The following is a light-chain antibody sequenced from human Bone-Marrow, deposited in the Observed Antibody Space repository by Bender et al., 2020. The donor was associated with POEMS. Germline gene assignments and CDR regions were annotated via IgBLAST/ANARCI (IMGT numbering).Light chain of an antibody. J-gene: IGLJ3*02. CDR1: SSDVGDYKY. CDR2: DVS. Sequence: QSALTQPRSVSGSPGQSVTISCTGTSSDVGDYKYVSWYQQHPGKAPKLMIYDVSYRPSGVSDRFSGSKSGNTASLTISGLQTEDEAEYYCCSYAGTSTWVFGGGTKVTVL. V-gene: IGLV2-11*01. CDR3: CSYAGTSTWV.